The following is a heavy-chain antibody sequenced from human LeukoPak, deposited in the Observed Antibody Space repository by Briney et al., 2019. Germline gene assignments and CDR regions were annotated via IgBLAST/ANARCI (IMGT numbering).Heavy chain of an antibody. CDR3: ARDRRDYDSSGYYIFYFDY. J-gene: IGHJ4*02. Sequence: SETLSLTCSVSGGSIITYYWSWIRQPAGKGLEWIGRIYTSGSTNYNPSLKSRVTISVDTSKNQFSLKLSSVTAADTAVYYCARDRRDYDSSGYYIFYFDYWGQGTLVTVSS. D-gene: IGHD3-22*01. CDR1: GGSIITYY. V-gene: IGHV4-4*07. CDR2: IYTSGST.